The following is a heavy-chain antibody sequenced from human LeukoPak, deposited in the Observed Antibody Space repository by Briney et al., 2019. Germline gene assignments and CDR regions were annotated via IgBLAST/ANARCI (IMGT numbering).Heavy chain of an antibody. V-gene: IGHV3-33*01. D-gene: IGHD6-19*01. CDR2: IWYDGSNK. CDR3: ARDGGIAVAVLEYYFDY. J-gene: IGHJ4*02. CDR1: GFTFSSYG. Sequence: GGSLRLSCAASGFTFSSYGMHWVRQAPGKGLEWVAVIWYDGSNKYYADSVKGRFTISRDNSENTLYLQMNSLRAEDTAVYYCARDGGIAVAVLEYYFDYWGQGTLVTVSS.